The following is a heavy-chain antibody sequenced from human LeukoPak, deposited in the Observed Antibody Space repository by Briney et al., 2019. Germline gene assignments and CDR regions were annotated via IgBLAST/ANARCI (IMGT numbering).Heavy chain of an antibody. D-gene: IGHD6-19*01. CDR1: GYTFTSYD. CDR3: ARSLGYSSGWYLLPTQASNWFDP. J-gene: IGHJ5*02. V-gene: IGHV1-8*01. CDR2: MNPNSGNT. Sequence: ASVKVSCKASGYTFTSYDINWVRQATGQGLEWMGWMNPNSGNTGYAQKFQGRVTMTRNTSTSTAYMELSSLRSEDTAVYYCARSLGYSSGWYLLPTQASNWFDPWGQGTLVTVSS.